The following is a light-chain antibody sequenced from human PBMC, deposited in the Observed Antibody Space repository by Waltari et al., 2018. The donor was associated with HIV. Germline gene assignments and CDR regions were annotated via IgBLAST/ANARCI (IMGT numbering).Light chain of an antibody. Sequence: SSELTQDPAVSVALGQTVRITCQGDSLRSYYATWYQQKPGQAPVLVIYGKNNRPSGIPDRFSGSSSGNTASLTITGAQAEDEADYYCNSRDSSGQTMVFGGGTKLTVL. J-gene: IGLJ2*01. CDR2: GKN. CDR3: NSRDSSGQTMV. V-gene: IGLV3-19*01. CDR1: SLRSYY.